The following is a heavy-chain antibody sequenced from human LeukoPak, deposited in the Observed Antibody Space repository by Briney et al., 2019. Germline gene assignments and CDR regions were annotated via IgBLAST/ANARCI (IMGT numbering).Heavy chain of an antibody. D-gene: IGHD6-13*01. CDR2: ISGSGGST. V-gene: IGHV3-23*01. Sequence: PGGSLRLSCAASGFTFSSYAMSWVRQAPGKGLEWVSAISGSGGSTYYADFVKGRFTISRDNSKNTLYLQMNSLRAEGTAVYYCAKDERFKSSSPTGNYFDYWGQGTLVTVSS. J-gene: IGHJ4*02. CDR3: AKDERFKSSSPTGNYFDY. CDR1: GFTFSSYA.